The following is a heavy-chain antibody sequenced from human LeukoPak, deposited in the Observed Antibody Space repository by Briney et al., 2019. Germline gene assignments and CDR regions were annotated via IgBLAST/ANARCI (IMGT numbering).Heavy chain of an antibody. D-gene: IGHD5-18*01. J-gene: IGHJ4*02. V-gene: IGHV1-69*13. Sequence: SVKVSCKASGGTFSSYAISWVRQAPGQGLEWMGGIIPIFGTANYAQKFQGRVTITADESTSTAYMELSNLRSEDTAVYYCARDWGYSYGSHYFDYWGQGTLVTVSS. CDR1: GGTFSSYA. CDR2: IIPIFGTA. CDR3: ARDWGYSYGSHYFDY.